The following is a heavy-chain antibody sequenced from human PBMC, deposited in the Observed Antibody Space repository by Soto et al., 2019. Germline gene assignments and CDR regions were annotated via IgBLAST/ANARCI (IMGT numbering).Heavy chain of an antibody. V-gene: IGHV3-30-3*01. D-gene: IGHD1-26*01. CDR2: ISYDGSNK. Sequence: QVQLVESGGGVVRPGRSLRLSCAASGFTFSSYAMHWVRQAPGKGLEWVAVISYDGSNKYYADSVKGRFTISRDNSKNTLYLQMNSLRAEDTAVYYCASHSGSYDSFDYWGQGTLVTVSS. CDR1: GFTFSSYA. CDR3: ASHSGSYDSFDY. J-gene: IGHJ4*02.